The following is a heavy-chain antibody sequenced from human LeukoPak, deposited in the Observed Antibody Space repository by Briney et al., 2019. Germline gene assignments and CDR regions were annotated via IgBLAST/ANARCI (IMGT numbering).Heavy chain of an antibody. CDR1: GGSFSGYY. D-gene: IGHD3-10*01. CDR2: INHSGST. V-gene: IGHV4-34*01. Sequence: SETLSLTCAVYGGSFSGYYWSWIRQPPGKGLEWIGEINHSGSTNYNPSLKSRVTISVDTSKNQFSLKLSSVTAADTAVYYCASSITMVRGVIELAYWGQGTLVTVSS. CDR3: ASSITMVRGVIELAY. J-gene: IGHJ4*02.